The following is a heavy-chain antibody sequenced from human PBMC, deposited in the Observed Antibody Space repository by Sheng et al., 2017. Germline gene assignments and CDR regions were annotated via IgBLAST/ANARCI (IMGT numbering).Heavy chain of an antibody. CDR3: ATLEEYYDNL. CDR2: IIPILGIA. V-gene: IGHV1-69*02. Sequence: QVQLVQSGAEVKKPGSSVKVSCKASGGTFSSYTISWVRQAPGQGLEWMGRIIPILGIANYAQKFQGRVTITADKSTSTAYMELSSLRSEDTAVYYCATLEEYYDNLWGQGTLVTVSS. CDR1: GGTFSSYT. J-gene: IGHJ4*02. D-gene: IGHD3-22*01.